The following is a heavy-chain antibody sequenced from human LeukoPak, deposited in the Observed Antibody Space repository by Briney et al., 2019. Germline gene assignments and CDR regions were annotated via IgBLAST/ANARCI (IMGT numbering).Heavy chain of an antibody. D-gene: IGHD3-22*01. V-gene: IGHV3-23*01. Sequence: PGGTLRLSCAASGFTFSSYGMSWVRQAPGKGLEWVSVISGSGGSTYYADSVKGRFTISRDNSRNTLYLQMNSLRAEDTAVYYCARWYYYETSGLYYGSFDNWGQGTLVTVSS. CDR1: GFTFSSYG. CDR3: ARWYYYETSGLYYGSFDN. CDR2: ISGSGGST. J-gene: IGHJ5*02.